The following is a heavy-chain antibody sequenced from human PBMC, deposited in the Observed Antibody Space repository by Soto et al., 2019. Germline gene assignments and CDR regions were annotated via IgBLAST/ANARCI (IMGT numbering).Heavy chain of an antibody. CDR2: IKQDGSEK. V-gene: IGHV3-7*01. CDR1: GFTFSSYW. J-gene: IGHJ5*02. Sequence: GGSLRLSCAASGFTFSSYWMSWVRQAPGKGLEWVANIKQDGSEKYYVDSVKGRFTISRDNAKNSLYLQMNSLRAEDTAVYYCARDLYQLREEDWFDPWGQGTLVTVSS. CDR3: ARDLYQLREEDWFDP. D-gene: IGHD2-2*01.